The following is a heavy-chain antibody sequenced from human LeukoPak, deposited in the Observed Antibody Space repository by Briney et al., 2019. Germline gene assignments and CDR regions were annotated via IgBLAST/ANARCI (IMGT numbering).Heavy chain of an antibody. CDR1: GFTFSSYW. V-gene: IGHV3-7*03. Sequence: PGGSLRLSCAASGFTFSSYWMSWVRQAPGKGLEWVANIKQDGSEKYYVDSVKGRFTISRDNAKNSLYLQMNSLGAEDTAVYYCARAWAEPIAAAGTGNWFDPWGQGTLVTVSS. CDR3: ARAWAEPIAAAGTGNWFDP. D-gene: IGHD6-13*01. CDR2: IKQDGSEK. J-gene: IGHJ5*02.